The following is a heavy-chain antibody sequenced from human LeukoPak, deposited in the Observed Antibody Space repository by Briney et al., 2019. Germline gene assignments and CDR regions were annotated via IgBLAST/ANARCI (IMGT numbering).Heavy chain of an antibody. V-gene: IGHV3-15*01. CDR3: STDPYSSKWYYFDY. J-gene: IGHJ4*02. CDR1: GFTFSNAW. D-gene: IGHD6-13*01. Sequence: GGSLRLSCAASGFTFSNAWMNCVRQAPGKGLEWVGRIKSKTDGGTTDYAAPVEGRFTISRDDSKKTLYLQMNSLKTEDTAVYYCSTDPYSSKWYYFDYWGQGTLVTVSS. CDR2: IKSKTDGGTT.